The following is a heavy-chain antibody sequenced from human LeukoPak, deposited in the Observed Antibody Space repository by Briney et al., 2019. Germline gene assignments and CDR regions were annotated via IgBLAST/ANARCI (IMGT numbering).Heavy chain of an antibody. Sequence: VASVKVSCKASGYTFTGYYMHWVRQAPGQGLEWMGWINPNSGGTNYAQKFQGRVTMTRDTSISTAYMELSRLRSDDTAVYYCARDTYDFWSGYPYYFDYWGQGTLVTVSS. J-gene: IGHJ4*02. D-gene: IGHD3-3*01. CDR2: INPNSGGT. CDR1: GYTFTGYY. CDR3: ARDTYDFWSGYPYYFDY. V-gene: IGHV1-2*02.